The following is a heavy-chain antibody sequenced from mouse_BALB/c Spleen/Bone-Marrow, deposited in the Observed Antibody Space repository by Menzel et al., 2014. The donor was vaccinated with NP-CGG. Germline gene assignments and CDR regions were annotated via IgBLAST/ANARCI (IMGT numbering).Heavy chain of an antibody. J-gene: IGHJ4*01. CDR2: IDPANGNT. V-gene: IGHV14-3*02. CDR3: ARWEYYAMDY. D-gene: IGHD4-1*01. CDR1: GFNIKDTY. Sequence: DVKLQESGAELVKPGASVKLSCTASGFNIKDTYMHWVKQRPEQCLEWIGRIDPANGNTKYDPKFQGKATITADTSSNTAYLQLSSLTSEDTAVYYCARWEYYAMDYWGQGTSVTVSS.